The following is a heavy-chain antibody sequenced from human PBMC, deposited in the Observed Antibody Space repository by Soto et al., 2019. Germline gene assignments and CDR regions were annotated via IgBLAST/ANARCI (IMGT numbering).Heavy chain of an antibody. D-gene: IGHD5-12*01. J-gene: IGHJ5*02. CDR3: ARDQGDYSGYDMYNWFAP. CDR2: IYYSGST. V-gene: IGHV4-31*03. CDR1: GGSISSGVYY. Sequence: SETLSLTCTVSGGSISSGVYYWSWIRQHPGKGLEWIGYIYYSGSTYYNPSLKSRVTISVDTSKNQFSLKLSSVTAADTAVYYCARDQGDYSGYDMYNWFAPRGQGTLVTVSS.